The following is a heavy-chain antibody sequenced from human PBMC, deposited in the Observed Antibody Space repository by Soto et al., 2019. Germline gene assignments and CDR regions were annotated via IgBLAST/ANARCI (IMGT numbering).Heavy chain of an antibody. CDR1: GFTFGDYA. D-gene: IGHD3-9*01. CDR3: TRDLENYDMLTGYYDY. Sequence: GGSLRLSCTASGFTFGDYAMSWVRQAPGKGLEWVGFIRSKAYGGTTEYAAAVRGRFTISRDDSKSIAYLQMNSLKTDDTAVYYCTRDLENYDMLTGYYDYWGQGTLVTVSS. V-gene: IGHV3-49*04. CDR2: IRSKAYGGTT. J-gene: IGHJ4*02.